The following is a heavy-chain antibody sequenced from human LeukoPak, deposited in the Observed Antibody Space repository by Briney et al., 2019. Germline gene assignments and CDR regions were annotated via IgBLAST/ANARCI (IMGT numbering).Heavy chain of an antibody. D-gene: IGHD6-19*01. J-gene: IGHJ5*02. CDR3: ERDLGRIAVAGNWFDP. CDR1: GGSISSYY. V-gene: IGHV4-4*07. CDR2: IYTSGST. Sequence: PSETLSLTCTVSGGSISSYYWSWIRQPAGKGLEWIGRIYTSGSTNYNPSLKSRVTMSVDTSKNQFSLKLSSVTAADTAVYYCERDLGRIAVAGNWFDPWGQGTLVTVSS.